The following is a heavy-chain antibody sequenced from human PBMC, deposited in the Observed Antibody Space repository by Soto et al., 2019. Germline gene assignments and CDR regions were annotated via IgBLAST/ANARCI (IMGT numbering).Heavy chain of an antibody. CDR2: IYWDDDK. CDR3: AHRGSGSYRRTSNYFDY. J-gene: IGHJ4*02. D-gene: IGHD1-26*01. CDR1: GFSLSTSGVG. V-gene: IGHV2-5*02. Sequence: QITLKESGPTLVKPTQTLTLTCTFSGFSLSTSGVGVGWIRQPPGKALEWLALIYWDDDKRYSPSLKSRLTITKATSKDQVVLTMTNMDPVDTATYYCAHRGSGSYRRTSNYFDYWGQGTLVTVSS.